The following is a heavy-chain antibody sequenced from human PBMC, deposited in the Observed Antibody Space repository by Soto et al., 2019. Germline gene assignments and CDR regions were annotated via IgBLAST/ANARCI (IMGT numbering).Heavy chain of an antibody. CDR2: INPNSGGT. V-gene: IGHV1-2*02. CDR3: ARALRYCSGGSCYVP. CDR1: GYTFTGYY. D-gene: IGHD2-15*01. J-gene: IGHJ5*02. Sequence: ASVKGPCKASGYTFTGYYMHWVRQAPGQGLEWMGWINPNSGGTNYAQKFQGRVTMTRDASISTAYMELSRLRSDDTAVYYCARALRYCSGGSCYVPWGQGTLVTVCS.